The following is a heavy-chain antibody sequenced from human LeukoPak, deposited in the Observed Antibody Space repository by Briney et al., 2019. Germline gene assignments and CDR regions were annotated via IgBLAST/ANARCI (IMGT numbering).Heavy chain of an antibody. V-gene: IGHV3-11*01. D-gene: IGHD6-19*01. J-gene: IGHJ4*02. CDR3: ARLGSSDWYVDY. CDR1: GFTFSDYY. CDR2: ISRGGSTR. Sequence: GGSLRLSCAASGFTFSDYYMTWIRQAPGKGLEWVSYISRGGSTRNYADSVTGRLTISRDNAKNSLYVQMDSLRAEDTAVYYCARLGSSDWYVDYWGQGTLVTVSS.